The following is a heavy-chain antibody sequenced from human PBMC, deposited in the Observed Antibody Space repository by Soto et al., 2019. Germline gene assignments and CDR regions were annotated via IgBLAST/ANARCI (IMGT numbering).Heavy chain of an antibody. D-gene: IGHD2-15*01. J-gene: IGHJ6*02. CDR3: ARDCSGGSCYPGMDV. CDR2: ISSSGSTI. CDR1: GFTFSDYY. V-gene: IGHV3-11*04. Sequence: PGGSLRLSCAASGFTFSDYYMSWIRQAPGKGLEWVSYISSSGSTIYYADSVRGRFTISRDNAKNSVYLQINSLRAEDTAVYFCARDCSGGSCYPGMDVWGQGTTVTVSS.